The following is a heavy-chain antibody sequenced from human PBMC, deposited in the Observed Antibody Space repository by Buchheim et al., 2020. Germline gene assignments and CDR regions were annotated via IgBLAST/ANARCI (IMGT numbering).Heavy chain of an antibody. J-gene: IGHJ4*02. V-gene: IGHV3-30*18. CDR3: AKEGDSSSWPKYYFDY. D-gene: IGHD6-13*01. CDR1: GFTFSSYG. CDR2: ISYDGSNK. Sequence: QVQLVESGGGVVQPGRSLRLSCAASGFTFSSYGMRWVRQAPGKGLEWVAVISYDGSNKYYADSVKGRFTISRDNSKNTLYLQMNSLRAEDTAVYYCAKEGDSSSWPKYYFDYWGQGTL.